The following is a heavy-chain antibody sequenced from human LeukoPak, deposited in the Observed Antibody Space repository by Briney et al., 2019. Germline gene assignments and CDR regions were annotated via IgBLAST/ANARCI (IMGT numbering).Heavy chain of an antibody. Sequence: PSETLSLTCAVYGGSLSGYFWSWIRQPPGKGLEWIGEINHSGSTSHNPSLKSRVTISVDKSKNQFSLKLSSVTAADTAVYYCARGLNYYDRNQGYWGQGTLVTVSS. CDR3: ARGLNYYDRNQGY. CDR1: GGSLSGYF. J-gene: IGHJ4*02. V-gene: IGHV4-34*01. D-gene: IGHD3-22*01. CDR2: INHSGST.